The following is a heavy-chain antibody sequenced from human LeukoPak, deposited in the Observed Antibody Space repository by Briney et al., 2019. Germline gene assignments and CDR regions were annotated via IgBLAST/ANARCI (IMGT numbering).Heavy chain of an antibody. CDR2: IYYSGST. CDR3: ARGDAYYYYYGMDV. CDR1: GGSISSYY. J-gene: IGHJ6*02. V-gene: IGHV4-59*01. Sequence: SETLSLTCTVSGGSISSYYWSWIRQPPGKGLEWIGYIYYSGSTNYNPSLKSRVTISVDTSKNQFSLKLSSVTAADTAVYYCARGDAYYYYYGMDVWGQGTTVTVSS.